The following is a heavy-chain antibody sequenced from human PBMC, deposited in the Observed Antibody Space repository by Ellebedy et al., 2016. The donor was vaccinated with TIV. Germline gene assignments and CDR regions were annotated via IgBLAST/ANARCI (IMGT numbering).Heavy chain of an antibody. CDR2: INHSGST. CDR3: ERGGGVQWGNWFDP. Sequence: MPSETLSLTCAVYGGSFSGYYWSWIRQPPGKGLEWIGEINHSGSTNYNPSLKSRVTISVDTSKNQFSLKLSSVTAADTAVYYCERGGGVQWGNWFDPWGQGTLVTVSS. V-gene: IGHV4-34*01. J-gene: IGHJ5*02. D-gene: IGHD1-1*01. CDR1: GGSFSGYY.